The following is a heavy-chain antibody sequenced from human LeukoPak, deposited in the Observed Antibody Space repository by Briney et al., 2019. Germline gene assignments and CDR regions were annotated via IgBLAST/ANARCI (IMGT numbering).Heavy chain of an antibody. CDR1: GGTFSSYA. V-gene: IGHV1-69*05. CDR2: IIPIFGTA. CDR3: ARGGQLVGSRWFDP. Sequence: SVKVSCKASGGTFSSYAISWVRHAPGQGLEWMGGIIPIFGTANYAQKFQGRVTITTDESTSTAYMELSSPRSEDTAVYYCARGGQLVGSRWFDPWGQGTLVTVSS. D-gene: IGHD6-6*01. J-gene: IGHJ5*02.